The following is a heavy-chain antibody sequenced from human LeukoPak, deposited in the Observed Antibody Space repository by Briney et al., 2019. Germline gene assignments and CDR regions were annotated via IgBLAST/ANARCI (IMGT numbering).Heavy chain of an antibody. V-gene: IGHV4-34*01. CDR3: ARGGGGYCSGGSCFNPDWFDP. D-gene: IGHD2-15*01. CDR1: GGSFNGYY. Sequence: PSETLSLTCAVYGGSFNGYYWSWIRQPPGKGLEWIGEINHSGSTNYNPSLKSRVTISVDTSKNQFSLKLSSVTAADTAVYYCARGGGGYCSGGSCFNPDWFDPWGQGTLVTVSS. J-gene: IGHJ5*02. CDR2: INHSGST.